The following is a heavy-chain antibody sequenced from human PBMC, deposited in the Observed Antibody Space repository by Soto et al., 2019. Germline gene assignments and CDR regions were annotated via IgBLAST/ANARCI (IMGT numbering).Heavy chain of an antibody. J-gene: IGHJ4*02. V-gene: IGHV4-39*01. CDR1: GGSINSSSYY. D-gene: IGHD6-6*01. Sequence: NPSETLSLTCTVSGGSINSSSYYWGWILQPPGKGLEWIGSIYHSGSTYYNPSLQSRVTISVDTSKSQFSLKLSSVTAADTAIYYCARQHLVNYFYYWGQGTLVTVSS. CDR3: ARQHLVNYFYY. CDR2: IYHSGST.